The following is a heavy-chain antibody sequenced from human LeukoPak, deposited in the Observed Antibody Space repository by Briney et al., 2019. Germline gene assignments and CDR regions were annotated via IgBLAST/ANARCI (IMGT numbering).Heavy chain of an antibody. CDR2: IYSGGST. J-gene: IGHJ4*02. D-gene: IGHD2-15*01. V-gene: IGHV3-53*04. CDR3: ARLIKYCSGGSCYRGDSYY. Sequence: GGSLRLSCAASGFTVSSNYMSWVRQAPGKGLEWVSVIYSGGSTYYADSVKGRFTISRHNSKNTLYLQMNSLRAEDTAVYYCARLIKYCSGGSCYRGDSYYWGQGTLVTVSS. CDR1: GFTVSSNY.